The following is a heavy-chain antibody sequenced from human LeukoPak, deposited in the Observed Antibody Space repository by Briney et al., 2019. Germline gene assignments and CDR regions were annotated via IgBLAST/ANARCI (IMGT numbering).Heavy chain of an antibody. CDR3: ARGDCSRGSCHLLDH. V-gene: IGHV1-46*01. J-gene: IGHJ4*02. CDR2: INPSGGST. CDR1: GYTFTSYY. D-gene: IGHD2-15*01. Sequence: ASVKVSCKASGYTFTSYYLHWVRQAPGQGLEWMGIINPSGGSTNYAQEFQGRVTVTRDTSTSTVYMELSSLRSEDTAIYYCARGDCSRGSCHLLDHWGQGTLVTVSS.